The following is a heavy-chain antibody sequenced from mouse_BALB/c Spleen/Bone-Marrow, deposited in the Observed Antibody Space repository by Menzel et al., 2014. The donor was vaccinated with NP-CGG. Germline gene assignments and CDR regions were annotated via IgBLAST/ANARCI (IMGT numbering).Heavy chain of an antibody. Sequence: EVKLMESGAEPVKPGASVKLSCTASGFNIKDTYMHWVKQRPEQGLEWIGRIDPANGNTKYDPKFQGKATITADTSSNTAYLQLSSLTSEDDAVYYCAATDSSGVFAYWGQGTLVTVSA. CDR3: AATDSSGVFAY. CDR1: GFNIKDTY. V-gene: IGHV14-3*02. D-gene: IGHD3-2*01. CDR2: IDPANGNT. J-gene: IGHJ3*01.